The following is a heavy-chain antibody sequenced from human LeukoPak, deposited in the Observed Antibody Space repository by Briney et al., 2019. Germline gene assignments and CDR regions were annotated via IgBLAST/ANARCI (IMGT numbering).Heavy chain of an antibody. Sequence: SETLSLTCTVSGGSISSYYWSWIRQPPGKGLEWIGNIYYSGSTYYNPSLKSRVTMSVDTSQNHFSLKLSSVTAADTVVYYCAGICIGYCSTSRWGQGTLVTVSS. D-gene: IGHD2-2*03. CDR3: AGICIGYCSTSR. CDR1: GGSISSYY. J-gene: IGHJ4*02. CDR2: IYYSGST. V-gene: IGHV4-59*04.